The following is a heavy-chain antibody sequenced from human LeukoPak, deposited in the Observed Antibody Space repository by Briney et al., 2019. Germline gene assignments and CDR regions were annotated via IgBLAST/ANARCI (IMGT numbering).Heavy chain of an antibody. D-gene: IGHD3-10*01. CDR2: IYYSGST. CDR3: XXXXXXAGSRYYYYMDV. CDR1: GGSISSSSYY. Sequence: PSETLSLTCTVSGGSISSSSYYWGWIRQPPGKGLEWIGSIYYSGSTYYNPSLKSRVTISVDTSKNQFSLKLSSVTAADTAVYXXXXXXXXAGSRYYYYMDVWGKGTTVTVSS. V-gene: IGHV4-39*07. J-gene: IGHJ6*03.